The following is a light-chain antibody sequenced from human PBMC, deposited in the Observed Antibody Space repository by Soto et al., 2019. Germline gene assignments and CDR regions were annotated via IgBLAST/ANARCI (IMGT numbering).Light chain of an antibody. J-gene: IGKJ1*01. CDR3: QQYADSRS. CDR1: QSVSSNF. Sequence: EIVLTQSPGTLSLSPGERATLSCRASQSVSSNFLAWYQQKPGQAPRLLIFGASSRATGIPDRFSGSGSDTDFTLTISRLEPADFAVYYCQQYADSRSFGQGTMVEIK. CDR2: GAS. V-gene: IGKV3-20*01.